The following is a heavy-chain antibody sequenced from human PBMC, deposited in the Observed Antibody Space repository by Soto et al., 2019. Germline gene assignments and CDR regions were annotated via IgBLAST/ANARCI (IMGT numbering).Heavy chain of an antibody. CDR2: INDSGTT. Sequence: SETLSLTFAIYGGSFSGFYWSWIRQPPGKGLEWIGEINDSGTTNCNPSLKSRVTISADTSKTHFSLRLTSVTAADTAVYYCARETSQNVYSHYGMDVWGQGTTVTVSS. CDR3: ARETSQNVYSHYGMDV. V-gene: IGHV4-34*01. CDR1: GGSFSGFY. J-gene: IGHJ6*02.